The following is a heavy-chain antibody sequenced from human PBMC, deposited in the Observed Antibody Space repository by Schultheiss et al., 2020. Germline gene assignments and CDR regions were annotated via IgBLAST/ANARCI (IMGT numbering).Heavy chain of an antibody. CDR2: IWYDGSNK. D-gene: IGHD3-10*01. Sequence: LSLTCAASGFTFSSYGMHWVRQAPGKGLEWVAVIWYDGSNKYYADSVKGRFTISRDNSKNTLYLQMNSLRAEDTAVYYCAKDLTMVRDSYGMDVWGQGTTVTVSS. V-gene: IGHV3-33*06. CDR3: AKDLTMVRDSYGMDV. J-gene: IGHJ6*02. CDR1: GFTFSSYG.